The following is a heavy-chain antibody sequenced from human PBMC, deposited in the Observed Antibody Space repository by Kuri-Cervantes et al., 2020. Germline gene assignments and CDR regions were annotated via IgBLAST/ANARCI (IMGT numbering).Heavy chain of an antibody. Sequence: GESLKISCAASGFTFRSYGMHWVRQAPGKGLEWVAVISYYGSNKYYADSVKGRFTISRDNAKNTLYLQMNSLRAEDRAVYYCARDDILSGYYLLGAFDIWGQGTMVTVSS. D-gene: IGHD3-9*01. V-gene: IGHV3-30*03. CDR1: GFTFRSYG. CDR2: ISYYGSNK. CDR3: ARDDILSGYYLLGAFDI. J-gene: IGHJ3*02.